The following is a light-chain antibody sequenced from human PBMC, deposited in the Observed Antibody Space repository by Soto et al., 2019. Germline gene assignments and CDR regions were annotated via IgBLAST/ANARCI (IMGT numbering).Light chain of an antibody. CDR1: SSDIGNYNY. V-gene: IGLV2-11*01. Sequence: QSVLTQPRSVSGSPGQSVTISCTGTSSDIGNYNYVSWYQQYPGKAPKLIIYDVSKRPSGIPDRFFGSKFANTASLTISGLQAEDEADYYCCSYAGSFIFVFGTGTKLTVL. J-gene: IGLJ1*01. CDR3: CSYAGSFIFV. CDR2: DVS.